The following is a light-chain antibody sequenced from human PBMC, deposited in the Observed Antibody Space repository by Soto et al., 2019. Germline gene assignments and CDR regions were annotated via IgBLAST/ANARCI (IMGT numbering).Light chain of an antibody. CDR3: SSYTSSSTLYV. J-gene: IGLJ1*01. CDR1: SSDVGGYNY. V-gene: IGLV2-14*03. Sequence: QSALTRPASVSGSPGQSITISCTGTSSDVGGYNYVSWYQQHPGKAPKLMIYDVNNRPSGVSNRFSGSKSGNTASLTISGLQAEDEADYYCSSYTSSSTLYVFGAGTKLTVL. CDR2: DVN.